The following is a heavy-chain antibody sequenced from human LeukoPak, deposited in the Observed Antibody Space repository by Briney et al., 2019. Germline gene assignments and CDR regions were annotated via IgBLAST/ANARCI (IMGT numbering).Heavy chain of an antibody. CDR1: GFTFTTYT. V-gene: IGHV3-21*01. Sequence: GGSLRLSCAASGFTFTTYTMNWVRQAPGKGLEWVSSISRSSTYIYYADSVRGRFTSSRDSAKNSLYLQMNSLRAEDTAVYYCARSPGIAAAGKAHFDYWGQGTLVTVSS. CDR3: ARSPGIAAAGKAHFDY. D-gene: IGHD6-13*01. J-gene: IGHJ4*02. CDR2: ISRSSTYI.